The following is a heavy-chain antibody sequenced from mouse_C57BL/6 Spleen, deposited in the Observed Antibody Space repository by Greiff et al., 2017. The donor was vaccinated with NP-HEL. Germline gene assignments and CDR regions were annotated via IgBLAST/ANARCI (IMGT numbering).Heavy chain of an antibody. J-gene: IGHJ2*01. V-gene: IGHV1-80*01. CDR1: GYAFSSYW. CDR2: IYPGDGDT. Sequence: VQLQQSGAELVKPGASVKISCKASGYAFSSYWMNWVKQRPGKGLEWIGQIYPGDGDTNYNGKFKGKATLTADKSSSTAYMQLSSLTSEDSAVYFCARIKALVRVGFDYWGQGTTLTVSS. D-gene: IGHD2-14*01. CDR3: ARIKALVRVGFDY.